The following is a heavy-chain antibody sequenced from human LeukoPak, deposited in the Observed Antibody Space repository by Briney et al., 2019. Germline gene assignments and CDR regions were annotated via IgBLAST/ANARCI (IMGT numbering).Heavy chain of an antibody. V-gene: IGHV3-23*01. J-gene: IGHJ4*02. D-gene: IGHD6-13*01. CDR1: GLTFSSYA. Sequence: GGSLRLSCAASGLTFSSYAMSWVRQAPGKGLEWVSAISGSGGSTYYADSVKGRFTISRDNSKNTLYLQMNSLRAEDTAVYYCARADIAAAGTDYWGQGTLVTVSS. CDR2: ISGSGGST. CDR3: ARADIAAAGTDY.